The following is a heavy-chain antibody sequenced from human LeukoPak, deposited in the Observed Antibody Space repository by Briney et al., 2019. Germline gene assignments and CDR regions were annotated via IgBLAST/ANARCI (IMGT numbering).Heavy chain of an antibody. D-gene: IGHD6-13*01. CDR3: ARERPIASVVDY. J-gene: IGHJ4*02. V-gene: IGHV3-33*01. Sequence: GGSLRLSCAASGFTFSSYGMHWVRQAPGKGLEGVAVICYEGSKKYYADSVKGRLTISRENSKKTLYLQMNRLRAEDTAVYYCARERPIASVVDYWGQGTLVTVSS. CDR2: ICYEGSKK. CDR1: GFTFSSYG.